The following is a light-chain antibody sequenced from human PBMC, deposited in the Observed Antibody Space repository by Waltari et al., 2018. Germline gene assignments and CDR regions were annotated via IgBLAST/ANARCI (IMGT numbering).Light chain of an antibody. V-gene: IGKV3-11*01. CDR2: DAS. CDR1: QSVSYY. Sequence: EIVLTQSPATLSLSPGERATLSCRASQSVSYYLAWYQQTPGQAPRLLIYDASRRATGIPARFSGSGSETDFTLTISSLEPEEFAVYYCQQRRTWPLTFGGGTKVEI. CDR3: QQRRTWPLT. J-gene: IGKJ4*01.